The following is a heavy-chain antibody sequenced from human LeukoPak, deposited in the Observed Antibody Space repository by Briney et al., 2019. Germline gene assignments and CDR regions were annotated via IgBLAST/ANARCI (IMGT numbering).Heavy chain of an antibody. D-gene: IGHD6-19*01. J-gene: IGHJ4*02. Sequence: PGGSLRLSCAASGFTFSSYSMNWARQAPGKGLEWVSYISSSSSTIYYADSVKGRFTISRDNAKNSLYLQMNSLRAEDTAVYYCARSSGWYHWGQGTLVTVSS. V-gene: IGHV3-48*01. CDR2: ISSSSSTI. CDR1: GFTFSSYS. CDR3: ARSSGWYH.